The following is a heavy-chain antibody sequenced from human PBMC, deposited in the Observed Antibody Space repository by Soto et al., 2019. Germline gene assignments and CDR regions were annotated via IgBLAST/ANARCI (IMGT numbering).Heavy chain of an antibody. D-gene: IGHD3-22*01. CDR3: ASTKYDSSAYYYWYLGL. CDR1: EDTFRNYA. J-gene: IGHJ2*01. CDR2: IIPIFDTA. Sequence: QVELVQSGAEVKKPGSSVKVSCQASEDTFRNYAISWARQAPGQGLEWLGGIIPIFDTANYAQKFQGRVTITAERSANTVYLELSRLRSEDTAVYYCASTKYDSSAYYYWYLGLWGRGTLVTVSS. V-gene: IGHV1-69*06.